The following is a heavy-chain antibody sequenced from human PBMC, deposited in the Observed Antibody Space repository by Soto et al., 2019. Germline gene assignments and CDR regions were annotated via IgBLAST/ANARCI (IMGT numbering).Heavy chain of an antibody. CDR3: ARKGSPFDY. CDR2: IYHSGST. CDR1: GGSISSGGYS. V-gene: IGHV4-30-2*01. D-gene: IGHD3-10*01. J-gene: IGHJ4*02. Sequence: PSETLSLTCAVSGGSISSGGYSWSWIRQPPGKGLEWIGYIYHSGSTYYNPSLKSRVTISVDRSKNQFSLKLSSVTAADTAVYYCARKGSPFDYWGQGTLVTVSS.